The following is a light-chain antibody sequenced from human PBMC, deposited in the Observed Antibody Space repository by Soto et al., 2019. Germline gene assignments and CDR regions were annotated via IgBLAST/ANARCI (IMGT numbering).Light chain of an antibody. CDR3: QPLTSYPLT. CDR2: DAS. Sequence: SPARMSAAEGKRVAISCLASQSISSCLAWYQQKPGKAPKLLIYDASNLETGVPSRFSGSASGTEFTLTTICLHSEASVPYYCQPLTSYPLTFGVGTKVDIK. V-gene: IGKV1-5*01. J-gene: IGKJ4*01. CDR1: QSISSC.